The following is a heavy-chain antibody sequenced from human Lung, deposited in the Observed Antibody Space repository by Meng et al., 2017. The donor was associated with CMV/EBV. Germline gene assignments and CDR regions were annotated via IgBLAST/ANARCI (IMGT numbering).Heavy chain of an antibody. CDR2: IHSSGST. D-gene: IGHD3-10*01. CDR3: ARASYGSGSPLGESWFDP. CDR1: AGASISGGYF. J-gene: IGHJ5*02. Sequence: LQAPGQRRVNPSQTLSLTYTVSAGASISGGYFWSWIRQHPRKGLEWIGYIHSSGSTYYNPSLRSRLTISVDTSKNQFSLKLSSVTAADTAVYYCARASYGSGSPLGESWFDPWGQGTLVTVSS. V-gene: IGHV4-31*03.